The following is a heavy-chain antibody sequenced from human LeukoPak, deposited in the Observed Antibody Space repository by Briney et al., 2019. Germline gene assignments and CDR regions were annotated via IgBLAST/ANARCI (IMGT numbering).Heavy chain of an antibody. CDR2: IYPGDSDT. CDR1: GYSFTSYW. D-gene: IGHD6-19*01. J-gene: IGHJ4*02. V-gene: IGHV5-51*01. CDR3: ARQDVAVAGTTNYFDY. Sequence: LGESLKISCKGSGYSFTSYWIGWVRQMPGKGLEWMGIIYPGDSDTRYSPSFQGQVTISADKSISTAYLQWSSLKASDTAMYYCARQDVAVAGTTNYFDYWGQGTLVTVSS.